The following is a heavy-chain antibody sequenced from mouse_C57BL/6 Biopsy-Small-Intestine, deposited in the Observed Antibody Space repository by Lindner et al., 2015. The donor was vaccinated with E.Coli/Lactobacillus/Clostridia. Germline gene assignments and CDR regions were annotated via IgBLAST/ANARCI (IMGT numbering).Heavy chain of an antibody. Sequence: SVKVSCKTSGGTFSTNAISWVRQAPGQGLEWMGRIIPVLGIGDYAQKFQGRVTITADKSTSTAYMVLTSLEILRDTAVYYCARDPHLNLFDPWGQGTLVTVSS. CDR3: ARDPHLNLFDP. J-gene: IGHJ4*01. CDR2: IIPVLGIG. V-gene: IGHV1-75*01. CDR1: GGTFSTNA.